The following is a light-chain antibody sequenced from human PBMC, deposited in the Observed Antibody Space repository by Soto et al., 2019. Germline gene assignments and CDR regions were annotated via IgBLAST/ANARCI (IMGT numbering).Light chain of an antibody. Sequence: QSVLTQPASVSASPGQSITISCTGTSSDIGGYIYVSWYQHHPGKAPRLMIYEVSSRPSGVSNRFSGFKSGNTASLTISGLQAEDEAQYYCSSYSSANTVIFGGGTKVTVL. CDR2: EVS. CDR3: SSYSSANTVI. V-gene: IGLV2-14*01. CDR1: SSDIGGYIY. J-gene: IGLJ2*01.